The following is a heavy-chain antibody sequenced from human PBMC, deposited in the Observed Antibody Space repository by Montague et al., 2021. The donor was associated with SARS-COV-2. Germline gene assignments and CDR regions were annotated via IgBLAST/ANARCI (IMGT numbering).Heavy chain of an antibody. CDR3: ARIPYDILNGYYSGFDY. CDR1: GFSLSTSGMC. CDR2: IDWDDDK. J-gene: IGHJ4*02. V-gene: IGHV2-70*01. Sequence: PALVKPTQTLTLTCTFSGFSLSTSGMCVGWIRQPPGKALEWLALIDWDDDKYYRTSLKTRLTISKDTSKNQVVLTMTNMDPVDTATYYCARIPYDILNGYYSGFDYWGQGTLVTVSS. D-gene: IGHD3-9*01.